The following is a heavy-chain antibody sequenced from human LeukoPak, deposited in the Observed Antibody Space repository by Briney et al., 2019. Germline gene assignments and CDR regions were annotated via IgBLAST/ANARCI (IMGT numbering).Heavy chain of an antibody. CDR1: GFTFSNYA. D-gene: IGHD3-22*01. Sequence: GGSLRLSCAASGFTFSNYAMNWVRQAPGKGLDWVSSITAGGSFKYYADSVKGRFTISRDNAKNTLYLQMNSLRAEDTAVYYCARDHYYDSSGYYPDAFDIWGQGTMVTVSS. V-gene: IGHV3-21*01. CDR3: ARDHYYDSSGYYPDAFDI. CDR2: ITAGGSFK. J-gene: IGHJ3*02.